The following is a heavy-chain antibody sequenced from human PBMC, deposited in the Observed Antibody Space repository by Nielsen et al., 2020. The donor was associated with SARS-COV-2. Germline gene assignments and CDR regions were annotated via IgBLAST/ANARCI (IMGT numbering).Heavy chain of an antibody. J-gene: IGHJ3*02. D-gene: IGHD6-13*01. CDR1: GFTFSSYG. CDR3: TRVNPTSGSWFDALDI. Sequence: GESLKISCAASGFTFSSYGMHWVRQAPGKGLEWVGRIRSKANSYATAYAASVKGRFTISRDDSKNTAYLQMNSLKTEDTAVYYCTRVNPTSGSWFDALDIWGQGTMVTVSS. V-gene: IGHV3-73*01. CDR2: IRSKANSYAT.